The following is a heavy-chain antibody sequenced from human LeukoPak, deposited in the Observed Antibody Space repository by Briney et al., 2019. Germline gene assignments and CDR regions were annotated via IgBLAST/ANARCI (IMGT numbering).Heavy chain of an antibody. D-gene: IGHD3-10*01. CDR1: GGSISSSSYY. V-gene: IGHV4-39*02. CDR3: ARDLYCSSTSCPETYYYGSGSYGVDY. CDR2: IYYSGST. Sequence: SESLSLTCTVSGGSISSSSYYWGWIRQPPGKGLEWIGSIYYSGSTYYNPSLKSRVTISVDTSKNQFSLKLSSVTAADTAVYYCARDLYCSSTSCPETYYYGSGSYGVDYWGQGTLVTVSS. J-gene: IGHJ4*02.